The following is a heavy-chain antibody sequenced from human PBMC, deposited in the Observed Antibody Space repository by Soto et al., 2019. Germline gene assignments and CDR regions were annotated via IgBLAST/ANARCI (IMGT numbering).Heavy chain of an antibody. V-gene: IGHV4-59*01. J-gene: IGHJ4*02. CDR3: ARRHGDRTGTFRFDY. CDR1: GGSISSYY. CDR2: IYYSGST. D-gene: IGHD4-17*01. Sequence: SETLSLTCPVSGGSISSYYWSWIRQPPGKGLEWIGYIYYSGSTNYNPSLKSRVTISVDTSKNQFSLKQSSVTAADTAVYYCARRHGDRTGTFRFDYWGQGTLVTVSS.